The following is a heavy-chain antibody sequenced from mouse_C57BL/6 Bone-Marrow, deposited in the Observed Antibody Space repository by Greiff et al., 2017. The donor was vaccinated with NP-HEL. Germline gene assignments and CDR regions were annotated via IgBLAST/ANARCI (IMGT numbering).Heavy chain of an antibody. CDR2: SRNKANDYTT. Sequence: EVKLVESGGGLVQSGRSLRLSCATSGFTFSDFYMEWVRQAPGKGLEWIAASRNKANDYTTEYSASVKGRLIVSRDTSQSNLYLPMNTLRAEDTAIYYCARDALTFSSYRYFDVWGTGTTVTVSS. CDR1: GFTFSDFY. J-gene: IGHJ1*03. D-gene: IGHD1-1*01. V-gene: IGHV7-1*01. CDR3: ARDALTFSSYRYFDV.